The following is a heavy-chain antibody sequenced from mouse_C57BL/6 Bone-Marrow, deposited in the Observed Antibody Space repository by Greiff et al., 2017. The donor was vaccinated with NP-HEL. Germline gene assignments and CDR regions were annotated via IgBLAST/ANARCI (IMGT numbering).Heavy chain of an antibody. CDR3: ARKATTVVQPLFAY. Sequence: EVKLMESVAELVRPGASVKLSCTASGFNIKNTYMHWVKQRPEQGLEWIGRIDPANGNTKYAPKFQGKATITADTSSNTAYLQLSSLTSEDTAIYYCARKATTVVQPLFAYWGQGTLVTVSA. D-gene: IGHD1-1*01. V-gene: IGHV14-3*01. CDR2: IDPANGNT. J-gene: IGHJ3*01. CDR1: GFNIKNTY.